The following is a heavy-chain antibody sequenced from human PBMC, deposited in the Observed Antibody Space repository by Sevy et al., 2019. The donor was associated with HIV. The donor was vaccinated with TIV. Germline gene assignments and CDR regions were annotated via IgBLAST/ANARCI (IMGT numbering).Heavy chain of an antibody. J-gene: IGHJ6*03. CDR2: IKQDGSEK. CDR3: ARRGVYDYYYYMDV. CDR1: GFTFSSHW. D-gene: IGHD2-8*01. V-gene: IGHV3-7*03. Sequence: GGSLRLSCAASGFTFSSHWMSWVRQAPGKGLERVANIKQDGSEKYYVDSVKGRFTISRDNAKNSLYLQMNSLRAEDTAVYYCARRGVYDYYYYMDVWGKGTTVTVSS.